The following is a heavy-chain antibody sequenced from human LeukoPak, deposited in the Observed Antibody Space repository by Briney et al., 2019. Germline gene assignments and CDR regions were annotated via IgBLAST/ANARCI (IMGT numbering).Heavy chain of an antibody. Sequence: SETLSLTCTVSDGSISSGGYYWSWIRQHPGKGLEWIGYIYYSGSTYYNPSLKSRVTISVDTSKNQFSLKLSSVTAADTAVYYCARVGRDCGGDCYAQFDYWGQGTLVTVSS. V-gene: IGHV4-31*03. CDR1: DGSISSGGYY. CDR3: ARVGRDCGGDCYAQFDY. J-gene: IGHJ4*02. D-gene: IGHD2-21*02. CDR2: IYYSGST.